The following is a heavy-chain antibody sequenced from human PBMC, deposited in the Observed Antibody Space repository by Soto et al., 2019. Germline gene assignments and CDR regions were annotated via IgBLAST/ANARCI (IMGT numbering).Heavy chain of an antibody. CDR1: GYSFTSYW. CDR2: IDPSDSYT. D-gene: IGHD6-6*01. J-gene: IGHJ6*02. V-gene: IGHV5-10-1*01. Sequence: PGESLKISCKGSGYSFTSYWISWVRQMSGKGLEWMGRIDPSDSYTNYSPSFQGHVTISADKSISTAYLQWSSLKASDTAMYYCAREGNLEYSSSSSGYYYYYYGMDVWGQGTTVTVSS. CDR3: AREGNLEYSSSSSGYYYYYYGMDV.